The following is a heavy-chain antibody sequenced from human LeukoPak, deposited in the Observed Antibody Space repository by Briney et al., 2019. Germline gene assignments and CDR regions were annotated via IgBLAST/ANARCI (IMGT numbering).Heavy chain of an antibody. CDR3: ARDRTGSASYYGAGDY. V-gene: IGHV3-48*01. CDR2: ISSSSSTI. D-gene: IGHD1-26*01. Sequence: GGSLRLSCAASGFTFSSYSMNWVRQAPGKGLEWVSYISSSSSTIYYADSVKGRFTISRDNAKNSLYLQMNSLRAEDTAVYYCARDRTGSASYYGAGDYWGQGTLVTVSS. J-gene: IGHJ4*02. CDR1: GFTFSSYS.